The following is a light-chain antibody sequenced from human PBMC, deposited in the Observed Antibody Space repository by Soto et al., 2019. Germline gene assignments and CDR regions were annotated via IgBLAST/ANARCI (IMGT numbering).Light chain of an antibody. CDR2: LNSDGSH. Sequence: QRVLTQSPSASASLGASVKLTCTLSSGHSSYAIAWHQQQPEKGHRYLMKLNSDGSHSKGDGIPDRFSGSSSGAERYLTISSLQSEDEADYYCQTWGTGIMVFGGGTKVTVL. CDR3: QTWGTGIMV. CDR1: SGHSSYA. V-gene: IGLV4-69*01. J-gene: IGLJ3*02.